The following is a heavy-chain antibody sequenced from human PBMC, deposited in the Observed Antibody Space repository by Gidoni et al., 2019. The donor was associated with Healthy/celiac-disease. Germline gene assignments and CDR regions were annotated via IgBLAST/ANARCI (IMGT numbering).Heavy chain of an antibody. CDR2: ISSSSSYI. CDR1: GFTFSSYS. V-gene: IGHV3-21*01. D-gene: IGHD4-17*01. J-gene: IGHJ4*02. CDR3: ARDRDYGDYALFGY. Sequence: EVQLVASGGGLVKPGGSLSLSCAASGFTFSSYSMNWVRQAPGQGLEWVSSISSSSSYIYYADSVKGRFTISRDNAKNSLYLQMNSLRAEDTAVYYCARDRDYGDYALFGYWGQGTLVTVSS.